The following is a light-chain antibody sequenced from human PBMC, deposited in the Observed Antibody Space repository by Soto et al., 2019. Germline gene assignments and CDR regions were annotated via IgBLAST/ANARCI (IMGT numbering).Light chain of an antibody. CDR2: DVS. Sequence: QSVLTQPRSVSGSPGQSVTISCTGTSSDVGCYNYVSWYQQHPGKAPKLMIYDVSKRPSGVPDRFSGSKSGNTASLTISGLQAEDEADYYCCSYAGSYTFDVFGTGTKVTVL. V-gene: IGLV2-11*01. CDR3: CSYAGSYTFDV. CDR1: SSDVGCYNY. J-gene: IGLJ1*01.